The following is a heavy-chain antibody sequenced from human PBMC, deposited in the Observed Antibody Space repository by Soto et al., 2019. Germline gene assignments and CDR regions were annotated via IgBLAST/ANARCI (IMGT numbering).Heavy chain of an antibody. CDR3: ARDVSPGSSSLYLDAFDI. CDR1: GFTFSSYW. J-gene: IGHJ3*02. V-gene: IGHV3-74*01. D-gene: IGHD6-13*01. Sequence: GGSLRLSCAASGFTFSSYWMHWVRQAPGKGLEWVANINRDGSSTSYSDSVRGRFTISRDNVGNTLYLQMNSLRADDTALYYCARDVSPGSSSLYLDAFDIWGQGTMVTVSS. CDR2: INRDGSST.